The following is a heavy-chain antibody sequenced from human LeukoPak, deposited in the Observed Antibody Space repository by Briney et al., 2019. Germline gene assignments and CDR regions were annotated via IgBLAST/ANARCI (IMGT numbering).Heavy chain of an antibody. CDR1: GFTFSSYT. V-gene: IGHV3-30*04. J-gene: IGHJ6*03. D-gene: IGHD2-2*01. Sequence: GGSLRLSCAASGFTFSSYTMHWVRQAPGKGLEWVAVISYDGSNKYYADSVKGRFTISRDNSKNTLYLQMNSLRTEDTAVYYCARVTVQYCSSTDCLGKYYYMDVWGKGTTVTVSS. CDR2: ISYDGSNK. CDR3: ARVTVQYCSSTDCLGKYYYMDV.